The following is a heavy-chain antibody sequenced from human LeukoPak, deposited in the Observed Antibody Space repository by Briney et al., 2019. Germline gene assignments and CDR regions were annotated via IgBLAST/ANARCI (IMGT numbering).Heavy chain of an antibody. Sequence: GGSLRLSCAASRFTFSDHYMDWVRQAPGEGLEWVGRARNKANSYTTEYAASVKGRFTISRDDSKRSLYLQMDSLKTEDTAVYYCARGGTHYYDGRSYSSWGQGTLVTVSS. V-gene: IGHV3-72*01. CDR1: RFTFSDHY. D-gene: IGHD3-22*01. CDR2: ARNKANSYTT. CDR3: ARGGTHYYDGRSYSS. J-gene: IGHJ5*02.